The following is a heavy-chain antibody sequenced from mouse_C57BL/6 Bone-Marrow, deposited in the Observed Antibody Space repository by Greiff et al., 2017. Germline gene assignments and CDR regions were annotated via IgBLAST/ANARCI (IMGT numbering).Heavy chain of an antibody. CDR1: GYTFTSYW. CDR3: ARYDGYPAWFAY. CDR2: IDPSDSYT. J-gene: IGHJ3*01. Sequence: QVQLQQPGAELVRPGTSVKLSCKASGYTFTSYWMHWVKQRPGQGLEWIGVIDPSDSYTNYNQKFKGKATLTVDTSSSTAYMQLSSLTSEYSAVYYCARYDGYPAWFAYWGQGTLVTVSA. D-gene: IGHD2-3*01. V-gene: IGHV1-59*01.